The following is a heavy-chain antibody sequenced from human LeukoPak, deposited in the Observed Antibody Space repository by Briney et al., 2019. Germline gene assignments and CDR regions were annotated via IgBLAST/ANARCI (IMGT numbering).Heavy chain of an antibody. D-gene: IGHD3-10*01. V-gene: IGHV5-51*01. CDR2: IYPGDSDT. CDR1: GYSFTSYW. CDR3: ARPHGSGSYPGDAFDI. J-gene: IGHJ3*02. Sequence: GESLKISCKGSGYSFTSYWIGWVRQMPGKGLEWMGIIYPGDSDTRYSPSFQGQVTISADKSISTAYLQWSSLKASDTAMYYCARPHGSGSYPGDAFDIWGQGTMVTVSS.